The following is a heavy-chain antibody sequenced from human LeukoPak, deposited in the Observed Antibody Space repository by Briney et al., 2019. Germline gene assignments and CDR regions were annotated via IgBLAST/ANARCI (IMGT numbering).Heavy chain of an antibody. J-gene: IGHJ4*02. CDR1: GFTFSSYT. D-gene: IGHD3-16*01. V-gene: IGHV3-21*06. Sequence: GGSLRLSCAASGFTFSSYTMNWVRQAPGKGLEWVSSITSGSSYIYYADSVKGRFTISRDNAKNSLYLQMNSLRAEDTAVYYCAKVMGSTYFDYWGQGTLVTVSS. CDR2: ITSGSSYI. CDR3: AKVMGSTYFDY.